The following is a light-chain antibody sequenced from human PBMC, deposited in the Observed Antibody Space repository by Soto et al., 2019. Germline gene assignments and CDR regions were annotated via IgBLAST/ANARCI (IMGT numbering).Light chain of an antibody. V-gene: IGLV3-21*02. CDR3: QVWDSSRGV. CDR1: NIGSKS. CDR2: DDS. Sequence: SYELTQPPSVSVAPGQTARIPCGGNNIGSKSAHWYQQKPGQAPVLVVYDDSDRPSGIPERFSGSNSGNTATLTISRVGAGDEADYYFQVWDSSRGVFGGGTNLTVL. J-gene: IGLJ3*02.